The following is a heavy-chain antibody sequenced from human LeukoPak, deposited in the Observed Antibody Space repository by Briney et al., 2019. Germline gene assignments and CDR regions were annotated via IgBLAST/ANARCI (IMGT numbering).Heavy chain of an antibody. J-gene: IGHJ3*02. CDR3: TTAYSSSWYAFDI. CDR1: GFTSSNTC. V-gene: IGHV3-15*01. D-gene: IGHD6-13*01. Sequence: GGSLRPSCAASGFTSSNTCRTWFRWTPGPGRKWVGRIKSITYGGTTDYAAPVKGRFTISRDDSKNTLYLQMNSLKTEDTAVYYCTTAYSSSWYAFDIWGQGTMVTVSS. CDR2: IKSITYGGTT.